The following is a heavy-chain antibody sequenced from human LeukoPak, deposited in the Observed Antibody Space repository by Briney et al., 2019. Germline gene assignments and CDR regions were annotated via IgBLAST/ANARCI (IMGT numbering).Heavy chain of an antibody. CDR3: ARLNPASRAFDI. Sequence: SETLSLTCTVSGGSISSGSYYWSWIRQPAGKGLEWIGRIYTSGSTNYNPSLKSRVTISVGTSKNQFSLKLSSVTAADTAVYYCARLNPASRAFDIWGQGTMVTVSS. CDR2: IYTSGST. D-gene: IGHD2-15*01. CDR1: GGSISSGSYY. J-gene: IGHJ3*02. V-gene: IGHV4-61*02.